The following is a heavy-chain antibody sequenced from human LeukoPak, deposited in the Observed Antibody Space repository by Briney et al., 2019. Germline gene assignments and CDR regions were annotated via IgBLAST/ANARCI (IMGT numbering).Heavy chain of an antibody. J-gene: IGHJ4*02. V-gene: IGHV4-39*01. CDR2: IYYSGST. Sequence: SETLSLTCTVSGASLSSSHYYWRWIRQPPGKGLEWIGTIYYSGSTYYNPSLKSRVTISVDTSKNQFSLKLSSVTAADTAVYFCAVSTGDYFDYWGQGTLVTVSS. CDR1: GASLSSSHYY. CDR3: AVSTGDYFDY. D-gene: IGHD4-17*01.